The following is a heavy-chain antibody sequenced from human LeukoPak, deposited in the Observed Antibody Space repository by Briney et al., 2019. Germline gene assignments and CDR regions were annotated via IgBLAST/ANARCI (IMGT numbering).Heavy chain of an antibody. CDR3: ATGYRSSRSFDY. CDR1: RGALCTYY. J-gene: IGHJ4*02. V-gene: IGHV4-59*01. CDR2: IYYGGST. D-gene: IGHD6-13*01. Sequence: PLETLSPTCTVSRGALCTYYWSWIRQPPGKGLEWIGYIYYGGSTNYNSSLKSRVTISVDTSKNQFSLKLSSVTAGDTAVYYCATGYRSSRSFDYWGQGTLVTVYS.